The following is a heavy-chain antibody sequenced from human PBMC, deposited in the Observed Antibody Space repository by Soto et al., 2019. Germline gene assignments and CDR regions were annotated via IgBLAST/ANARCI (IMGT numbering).Heavy chain of an antibody. CDR3: ARDPSLVVVVAATTHPRDNWFDP. J-gene: IGHJ5*02. CDR2: INPNSGGT. V-gene: IGHV1-2*02. Sequence: ASVKVSCKASGYTFTGYYMHWVRQAPGQGLEWMGWINPNSGGTNYAQKFQGRVTMTRDTSISTAYMELSRLRSDDTAVYYCARDPSLVVVVAATTHPRDNWFDPWGQGTPVTVSS. D-gene: IGHD2-15*01. CDR1: GYTFTGYY.